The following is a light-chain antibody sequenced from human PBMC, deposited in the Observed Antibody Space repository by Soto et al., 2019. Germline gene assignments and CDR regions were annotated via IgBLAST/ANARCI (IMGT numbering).Light chain of an antibody. CDR1: QSVSGDY. Sequence: EVVLTQSPGTLSLSPGERATLSCRASQSVSGDYLAWYQQKPGQAPRLLIYSASRKPAGIPDRFSGSGSATDFTLTISILAPDDFAVYYWQQDGNSGTFGQGTKVDIK. CDR3: QQDGNSGT. J-gene: IGKJ1*01. CDR2: SAS. V-gene: IGKV3-20*01.